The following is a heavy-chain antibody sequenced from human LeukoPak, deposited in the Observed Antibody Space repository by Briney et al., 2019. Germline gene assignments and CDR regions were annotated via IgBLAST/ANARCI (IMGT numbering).Heavy chain of an antibody. V-gene: IGHV3-23*01. J-gene: IGHJ4*02. CDR3: AKDHAVSSYYYDSSGYSSPEYFDY. CDR2: ISGSGGST. Sequence: PGGSLRLSCAASGFTFSSYAMSWVRQAPGKGLEWVSAISGSGGSTYYADSVKGRFTISRDNSKNTLYLQMNSLRAEDTAVYYCAKDHAVSSYYYDSSGYSSPEYFDYWGQGTLVTVSS. CDR1: GFTFSSYA. D-gene: IGHD3-22*01.